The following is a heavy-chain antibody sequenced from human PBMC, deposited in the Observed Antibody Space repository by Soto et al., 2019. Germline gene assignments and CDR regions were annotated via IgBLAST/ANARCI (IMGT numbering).Heavy chain of an antibody. CDR3: GKVKKGGEYQLRIDY. V-gene: IGHV3-9*01. J-gene: IGHJ4*02. CDR1: GFTFDDYA. CDR2: ISWNSGSI. Sequence: EVQLVESGGGLVQPGRSLRLSCAASGFTFDDYAMHWVRQAPGKGLEWVSGISWNSGSIGYADSVKGRFTISRDNAKNSLYLLMNSLSAEDTALYYCGKVKKGGEYQLRIDYWGQRNLVTVSS. D-gene: IGHD2-2*01.